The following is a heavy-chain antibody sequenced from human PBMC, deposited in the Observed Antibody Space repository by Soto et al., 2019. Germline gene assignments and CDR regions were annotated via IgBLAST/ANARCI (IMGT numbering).Heavy chain of an antibody. CDR2: INPNSGDT. Sequence: ASVKVSCQPSGYTFTRYYVHWVRQAPGQGLEWMGWINPNSGDTYLAQRFQGRVTMNRDTSIGTAYMELRGLTSDDTAEYYCAKGGAIVAAVARVYRYNAMDVWGQGTTVTVSS. CDR1: GYTFTRYY. J-gene: IGHJ6*02. D-gene: IGHD1-26*01. CDR3: AKGGAIVAAVARVYRYNAMDV. V-gene: IGHV1-2*02.